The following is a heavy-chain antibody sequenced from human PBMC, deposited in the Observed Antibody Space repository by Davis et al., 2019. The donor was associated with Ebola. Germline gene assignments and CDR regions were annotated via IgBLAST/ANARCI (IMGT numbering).Heavy chain of an antibody. CDR3: ARGFCSSTSCYGNWFDP. J-gene: IGHJ5*02. Sequence: PGGSLRLSCAASGFTFSSYWMHWVRQAPGKGLVWVSRINSDGSSTSYADSVKGRFTISRDNAKNTLYLQMNSLRAEDTAVYYCARGFCSSTSCYGNWFDPWGRGTLVTVSS. V-gene: IGHV3-74*01. D-gene: IGHD2-2*01. CDR1: GFTFSSYW. CDR2: INSDGSST.